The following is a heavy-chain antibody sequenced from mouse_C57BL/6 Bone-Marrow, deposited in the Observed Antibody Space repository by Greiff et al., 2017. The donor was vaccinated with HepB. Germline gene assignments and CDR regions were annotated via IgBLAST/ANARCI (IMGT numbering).Heavy chain of an antibody. CDR2: IYPGSGST. J-gene: IGHJ2*01. CDR1: GYTFTSYW. CDR3: ATSRNYYGSSFDY. V-gene: IGHV1-55*01. D-gene: IGHD1-1*01. Sequence: QVQLQQPGAELVKPGASVKMSCKASGYTFTSYWITWVKQRPGQGLEWIGDIYPGSGSTNYNEKFKSKATLTVDTSSSTAYMQLSSLTSEDSAVYDCATSRNYYGSSFDYWGQGTTLTVSS.